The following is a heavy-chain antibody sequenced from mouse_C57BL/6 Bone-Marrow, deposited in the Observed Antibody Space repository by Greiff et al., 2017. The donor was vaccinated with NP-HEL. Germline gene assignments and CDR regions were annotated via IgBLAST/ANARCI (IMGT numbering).Heavy chain of an antibody. CDR2: IDPSDSET. J-gene: IGHJ2*01. V-gene: IGHV1-52*01. Sequence: QVQLQQPGAELVRPGSSVKLSCKASGYTFTSYWMHWVKQRPIQGLEWIGNIDPSDSETHYNQKFKDKATLTVDKSASTAYMRLSSLTSEDSAVYYCARNSYYYMDYWGQGTTLTVSS. D-gene: IGHD2-12*01. CDR1: GYTFTSYW. CDR3: ARNSYYYMDY.